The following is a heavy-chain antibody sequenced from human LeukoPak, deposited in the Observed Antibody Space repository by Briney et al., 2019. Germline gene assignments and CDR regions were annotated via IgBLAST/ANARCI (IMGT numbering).Heavy chain of an antibody. D-gene: IGHD5-18*01. Sequence: PGGSLRLSCAASGLIFSKYWMTWVRQAPGKGLEWVANIKQDGSEKYYVDSVKGRFTISRDNAKNSLYLQMNSLRAEDTAVYYCARDRRGYSYGLSEDYWGQGTLVTVSS. CDR2: IKQDGSEK. CDR3: ARDRRGYSYGLSEDY. J-gene: IGHJ4*02. CDR1: GLIFSKYW. V-gene: IGHV3-7*01.